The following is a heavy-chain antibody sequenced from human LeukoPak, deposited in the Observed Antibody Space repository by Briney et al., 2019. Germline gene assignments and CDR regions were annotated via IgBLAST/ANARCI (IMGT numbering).Heavy chain of an antibody. CDR2: VNPKSGDA. D-gene: IGHD1-26*01. Sequence: ASVKVSCKPSGYPFTNFYIHWVRQAPGQGLEWMGWVNPKSGDAKYAQKFQDRISMTRDTSISTAYMEVNRLTSDDSAVYYCARDGVLVGSTVLNYWGQGTLVTIAS. J-gene: IGHJ4*01. V-gene: IGHV1-2*02. CDR1: GYPFTNFY. CDR3: ARDGVLVGSTVLNY.